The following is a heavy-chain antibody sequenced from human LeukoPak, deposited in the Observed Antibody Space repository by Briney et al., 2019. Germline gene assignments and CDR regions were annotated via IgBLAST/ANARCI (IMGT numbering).Heavy chain of an antibody. CDR1: GGSFSGYY. CDR3: ARGLSGYPVDY. V-gene: IGHV4-34*01. CDR2: INHSGST. D-gene: IGHD5-12*01. J-gene: IGHJ4*02. Sequence: SETLSLTCAVYGGSFSGYYWSWIRQPPGKGLEWIGEINHSGSTNHNPSLKSRVTISVDTSKNQFSLKLSSVTAADTAVYYCARGLSGYPVDYWGQGTLVTVSS.